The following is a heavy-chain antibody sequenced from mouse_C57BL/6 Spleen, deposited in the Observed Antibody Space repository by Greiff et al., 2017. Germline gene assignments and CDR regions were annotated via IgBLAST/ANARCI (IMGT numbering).Heavy chain of an antibody. J-gene: IGHJ4*01. V-gene: IGHV1-52*01. CDR3: AREGNYGYYAMDY. D-gene: IGHD2-1*01. Sequence: QVQLQQPGAELVRPGSSVKLSSKASGYTFTSYWMHWVKQRPIQGLEWIGNIDPSDSETHYNQKFKDKATLTVDKSSSTAYMQLSSLTSEDSAVYYCAREGNYGYYAMDYWGQGTSVTVSS. CDR2: IDPSDSET. CDR1: GYTFTSYW.